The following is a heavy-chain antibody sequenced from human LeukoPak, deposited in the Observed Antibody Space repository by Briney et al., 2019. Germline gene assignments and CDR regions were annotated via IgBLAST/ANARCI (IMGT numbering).Heavy chain of an antibody. Sequence: GASVKVSCKASGYTFTSYYMHWVRQAPGQGLEWMGIINPSGGSTSYAQKFQGRVTMTRDMSTSTAYMELSELRSDDTAVYYCAGQKDPRPIDYWGQGTLITVSS. V-gene: IGHV1-46*01. CDR2: INPSGGST. CDR3: AGQKDPRPIDY. CDR1: GYTFTSYY. J-gene: IGHJ4*02.